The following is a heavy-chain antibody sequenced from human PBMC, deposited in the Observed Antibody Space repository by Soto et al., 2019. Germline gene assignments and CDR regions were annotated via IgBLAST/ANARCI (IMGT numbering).Heavy chain of an antibody. Sequence: GGSLRLSCVVSGFTLSSYSMNWVRQAPGKGLEWVSYISRGSGTIYYADSVKGRFTISRENAKNTVYLQMDSLRVEDTAVYFCARDGSNACEIWGQGTMVTVSS. CDR1: GFTLSSYS. CDR3: ARDGSNACEI. V-gene: IGHV3-48*01. J-gene: IGHJ3*02. CDR2: ISRGSGTI.